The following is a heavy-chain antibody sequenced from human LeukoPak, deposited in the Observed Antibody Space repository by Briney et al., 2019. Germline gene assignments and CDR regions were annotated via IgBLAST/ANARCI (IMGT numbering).Heavy chain of an antibody. CDR1: GGSISGYY. Sequence: SETLSLTCTVSGGSISGYYWSWTRPSAGKGLEWIARIYGSGSADYSSFFNGRVTMSLDTSKNQFYLELTSVTAADTAVYYCARDGAATFPDFSGQGTLVTVSS. CDR3: ARDGAATFPDF. CDR2: IYGSGSA. J-gene: IGHJ4*02. V-gene: IGHV4-4*07. D-gene: IGHD1-26*01.